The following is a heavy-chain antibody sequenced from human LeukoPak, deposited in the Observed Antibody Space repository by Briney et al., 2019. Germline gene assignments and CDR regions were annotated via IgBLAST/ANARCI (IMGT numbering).Heavy chain of an antibody. CDR3: AREQIWFGERYFDY. CDR2: IHISGGT. D-gene: IGHD3-10*01. CDR1: GGSLRNYY. J-gene: IGHJ4*02. V-gene: IGHV4-4*07. Sequence: SETLSLTCTVSGGSLRNYYWNWIRQSAGKGLELIGRIHISGGTNSNPSLKSRVTMSVDTSKNQFSLGLSSVTAADTAVYYCAREQIWFGERYFDYWGQGTLVTVSS.